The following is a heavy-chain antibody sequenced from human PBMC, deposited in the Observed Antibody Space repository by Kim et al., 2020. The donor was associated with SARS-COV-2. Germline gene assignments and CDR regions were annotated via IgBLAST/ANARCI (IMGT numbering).Heavy chain of an antibody. CDR2: IKSKTDGGTT. CDR1: GFTFSNAW. CDR3: TTEIRWLYYFDY. Sequence: GGSLRLSCAASGFTFSNAWMSWVRQAPGKGLEWVGRIKSKTDGGTTDYAAPVKGRFTISRDDSKNTLYLQMNSLKTEDTAVYYCTTEIRWLYYFDYWGQGTLVTVSS. J-gene: IGHJ4*02. V-gene: IGHV3-15*01. D-gene: IGHD6-19*01.